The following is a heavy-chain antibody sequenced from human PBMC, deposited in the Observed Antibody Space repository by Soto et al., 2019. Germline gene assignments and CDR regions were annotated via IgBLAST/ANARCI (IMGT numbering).Heavy chain of an antibody. Sequence: GGSLRLSCAASGFTFSTYSINWVRQAPGKGLEWVSSISSSGSSIYYADSVKGRFTISRDNAKNSLSLQMNSLRAEDTAVYYCARDCSGYACAFDIWGQGTMVTVSS. V-gene: IGHV3-21*04. J-gene: IGHJ3*02. CDR1: GFTFSTYS. CDR2: ISSSGSSI. D-gene: IGHD5-12*01. CDR3: ARDCSGYACAFDI.